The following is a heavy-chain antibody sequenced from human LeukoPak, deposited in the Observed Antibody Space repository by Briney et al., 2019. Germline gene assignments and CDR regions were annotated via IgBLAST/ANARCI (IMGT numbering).Heavy chain of an antibody. D-gene: IGHD2-21*02. CDR3: ARGSKVVTAIAWFDP. V-gene: IGHV1-46*01. Sequence: ASVKVSCKASGYTFTGYYMHWVRQAPGQGLEWMGWINPSGGSTSYAQKFQGRVTMTRDMSTSTVYMELSSLRSEDTAVYYCARGSKVVTAIAWFDPWGQGTLVTVSS. J-gene: IGHJ5*02. CDR1: GYTFTGYY. CDR2: INPSGGST.